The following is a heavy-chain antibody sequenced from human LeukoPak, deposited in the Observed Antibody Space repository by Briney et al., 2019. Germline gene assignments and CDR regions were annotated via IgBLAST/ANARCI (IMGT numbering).Heavy chain of an antibody. Sequence: SETLSLTCAVYSGSFSGYYWSWIRQPPGKGLEWIGEINHSGSTNYNPSLKSRVTISVDTSKNQFSLKLSSVTAADTAVYYCARVRSYYYYYYMDVWGKGTTVTVSS. V-gene: IGHV4-34*01. CDR3: ARVRSYYYYYYMDV. CDR1: SGSFSGYY. J-gene: IGHJ6*03. CDR2: INHSGST. D-gene: IGHD1-26*01.